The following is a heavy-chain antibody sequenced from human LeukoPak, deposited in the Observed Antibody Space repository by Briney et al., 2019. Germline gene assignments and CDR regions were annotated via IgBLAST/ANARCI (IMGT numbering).Heavy chain of an antibody. CDR3: ARDHTAMVTGWFDP. V-gene: IGHV4-31*03. J-gene: IGHJ5*02. CDR2: IYYSGST. Sequence: SETLSLTCTVSGGSISSGGYYWSWIRQHPGKGLEWVGYIYYSGSTYYNPSLKGRVTISVDTSKNQFSLKLSSVTAADTAVYYCARDHTAMVTGWFDPWGQGTLVTVSS. CDR1: GGSISSGGYY. D-gene: IGHD5-18*01.